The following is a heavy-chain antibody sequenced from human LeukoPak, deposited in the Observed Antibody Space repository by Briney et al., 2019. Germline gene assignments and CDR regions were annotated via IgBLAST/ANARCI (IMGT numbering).Heavy chain of an antibody. CDR1: GGTFSSYA. CDR2: IIPIFGTA. CDR3: ARPGIAAAGTGPGDYYGMDV. D-gene: IGHD6-13*01. J-gene: IGHJ6*04. V-gene: IGHV1-69*13. Sequence: SVKVSCKASGGTFSSYAISWVRQAPGQGLEWMGGIIPIFGTANYAQKFQGRVTITADESTSTAYMELSSLRSEDTAVYYCARPGIAAAGTGPGDYYGMDVWGKGTTVTVSS.